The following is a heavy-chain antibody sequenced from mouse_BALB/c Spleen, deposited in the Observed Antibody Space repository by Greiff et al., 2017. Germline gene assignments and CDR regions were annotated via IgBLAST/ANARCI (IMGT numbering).Heavy chain of an antibody. Sequence: EVNLVESGGGLVQPGGSLKLSCAASGFTFSSYTMSWVRQTPEKRLEWVAYISNGGGSTYYPDTVKGRFTISRDNAKNTLYLQMSSLKSEDTAMYYCARPKYGSSPAMDYWGQGTSVTVSS. D-gene: IGHD1-1*01. J-gene: IGHJ4*01. CDR3: ARPKYGSSPAMDY. V-gene: IGHV5-12-2*01. CDR2: ISNGGGST. CDR1: GFTFSSYT.